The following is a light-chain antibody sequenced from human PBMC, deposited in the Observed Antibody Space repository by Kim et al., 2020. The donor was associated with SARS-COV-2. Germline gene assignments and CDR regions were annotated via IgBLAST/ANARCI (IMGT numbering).Light chain of an antibody. CDR3: QLYGSSPWT. V-gene: IGKV3-20*01. J-gene: IGKJ1*01. CDR1: QSVSSNN. CDR2: GAS. Sequence: EIVLTQSPGTLSLSPGERATLSCRASQSVSSNNLAWYQQKPGLAPRLLIYGASSRATGIPDRFSGGWSGADFTLTISRLEPEDFAVYYCQLYGSSPWTFGQGTKVDIK.